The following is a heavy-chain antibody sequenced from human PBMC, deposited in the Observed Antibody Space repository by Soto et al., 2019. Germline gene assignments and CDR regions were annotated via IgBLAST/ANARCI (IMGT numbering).Heavy chain of an antibody. J-gene: IGHJ4*02. Sequence: QVQLQQWGAGLLKPSETLSLTCAVYGGSFSGYYWSWIRQPPGKGLEWIGEINHSGSTNYNPSLKSRVTISVDTSKNQFSLKLSSVTAADTAVYYCAREGVTMVRGPTDYWGQGTLVTVSS. CDR2: INHSGST. D-gene: IGHD3-10*01. CDR3: AREGVTMVRGPTDY. CDR1: GGSFSGYY. V-gene: IGHV4-34*01.